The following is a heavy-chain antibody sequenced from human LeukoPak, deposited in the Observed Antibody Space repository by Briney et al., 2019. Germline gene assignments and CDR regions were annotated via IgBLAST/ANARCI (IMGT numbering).Heavy chain of an antibody. D-gene: IGHD4-11*01. CDR3: AKNPRYSKPAVKRYYGMEV. V-gene: IGHV3-30*18. CDR1: GFTFSSYG. Sequence: GGSLRLSCAASGFTFSSYGMHWVRQAPGKGLEWVGVISYDGSNKYYAVSVKGRFTISRDNYKNTLYLKTSSWRAEDTAVYYWAKNPRYSKPAVKRYYGMEVWGQGKTFTVSS. J-gene: IGHJ6*01. CDR2: ISYDGSNK.